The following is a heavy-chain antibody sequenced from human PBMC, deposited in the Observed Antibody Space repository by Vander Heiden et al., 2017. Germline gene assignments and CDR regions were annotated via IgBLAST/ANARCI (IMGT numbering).Heavy chain of an antibody. Sequence: EVHLVESGGGLVQPGGSLRLSCAAAGFTFAAYAMHWVRQPPGKGLEWVSGVSWNRGSIGYAASVKDRFTISRDNAKSSLYLEMNSLRPEDTALYYCAKSGTYGITGPTGPFDSWGQGTLVTVSS. CDR2: VSWNRGSI. CDR3: AKSGTYGITGPTGPFDS. J-gene: IGHJ4*02. D-gene: IGHD1-7*01. CDR1: GFTFAAYA. V-gene: IGHV3-9*01.